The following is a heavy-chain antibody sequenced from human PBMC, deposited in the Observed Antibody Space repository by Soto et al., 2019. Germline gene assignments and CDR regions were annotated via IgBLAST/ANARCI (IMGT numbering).Heavy chain of an antibody. D-gene: IGHD6-13*01. CDR3: AKVQASWYSGWFLLDY. CDR1: GFTFSSYG. J-gene: IGHJ4*02. V-gene: IGHV3-30*18. CDR2: ISYDGSNK. Sequence: QVQLVESGGGVVQPGRSLRLSCAASGFTFSSYGMHWVRQAPGKGLEWVAVISYDGSNKYYADSVKGRFTISRDNSKNTLYLQMNGLRAEDTAVYYCAKVQASWYSGWFLLDYWGQGTLVTVSS.